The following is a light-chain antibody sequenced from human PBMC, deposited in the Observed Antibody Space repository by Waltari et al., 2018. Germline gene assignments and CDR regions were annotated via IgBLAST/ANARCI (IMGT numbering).Light chain of an antibody. Sequence: QSALTQPASVSGSPGQSITISCTGTSSDVGRHNLVSWYQHHPGKAPNLMIYEDTKRPSGVSNRFSGSKSGNTASLTISGLQAEDEADYYCCSYAGGTASILLGGGTKLTVL. J-gene: IGLJ2*01. CDR2: EDT. CDR3: CSYAGGTASIL. V-gene: IGLV2-23*01. CDR1: SSDVGRHNL.